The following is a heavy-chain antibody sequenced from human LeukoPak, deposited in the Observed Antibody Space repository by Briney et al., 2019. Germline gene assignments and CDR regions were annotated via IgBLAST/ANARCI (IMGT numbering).Heavy chain of an antibody. CDR3: AKDHLLTTYGSYLGGLDP. CDR2: ISGGGDST. CDR1: EFIFKNYG. D-gene: IGHD2-15*01. Sequence: GGSLRLSCAASEFIFKNYGMTWVRQAPGKGPEWVSSISGGGDSTYYADSVKGRFTISRDNYKNTLYLQMNSLRVEDTAVYYCAKDHLLTTYGSYLGGLDPWGQGTLVIVSS. J-gene: IGHJ5*02. V-gene: IGHV3-23*01.